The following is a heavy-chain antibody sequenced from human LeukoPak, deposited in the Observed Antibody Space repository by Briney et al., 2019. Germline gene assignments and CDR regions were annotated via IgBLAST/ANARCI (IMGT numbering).Heavy chain of an antibody. CDR3: ARHSSHGEYAYVFDI. J-gene: IGHJ3*02. V-gene: IGHV5-51*01. CDR1: GYSFTSYW. Sequence: GESLEISCKGSGYSFTSYWIAWVRQMPGKGLEWMGTMYPGDSDTRYSPSFQGQVTISADKSISTAFLQWSSLKASDSAMYYCARHSSHGEYAYVFDIWGQGTMVTVSS. D-gene: IGHD2/OR15-2a*01. CDR2: MYPGDSDT.